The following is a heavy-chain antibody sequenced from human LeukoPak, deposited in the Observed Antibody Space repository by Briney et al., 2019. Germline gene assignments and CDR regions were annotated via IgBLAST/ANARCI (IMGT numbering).Heavy chain of an antibody. CDR1: GFTFSSYW. D-gene: IGHD3-10*01. CDR2: ISYDGSNK. Sequence: GGSLRLSCAASGFTFSSYWMSWVRQAPGKGLEWVAVISYDGSNKYYADSVKGRFTISRDNSKNTLYLQMNSLRAEDTAVYYCARDPYYYGSGSIYWGQGTLVTVSS. CDR3: ARDPYYYGSGSIY. J-gene: IGHJ4*02. V-gene: IGHV3-30-3*01.